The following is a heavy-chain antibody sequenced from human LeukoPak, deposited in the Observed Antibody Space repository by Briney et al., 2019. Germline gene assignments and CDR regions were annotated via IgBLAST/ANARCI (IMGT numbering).Heavy chain of an antibody. V-gene: IGHV3-48*04. Sequence: GGSLRLSCAASGFTFSSYSMNWVRQAPGKGLEWVSYISSSSSTIYYADSEKGRFTISRDNAKNSLYLQMNSLRAEDTAAYYCARWALYGSGSYHLNWFDPWGQGTLVTVSS. J-gene: IGHJ5*02. D-gene: IGHD3-10*01. CDR2: ISSSSSTI. CDR3: ARWALYGSGSYHLNWFDP. CDR1: GFTFSSYS.